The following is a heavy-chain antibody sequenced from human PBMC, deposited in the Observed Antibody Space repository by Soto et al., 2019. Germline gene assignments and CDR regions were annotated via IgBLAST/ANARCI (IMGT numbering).Heavy chain of an antibody. CDR3: AIRLYSSSWGGGMDV. J-gene: IGHJ6*02. CDR2: IDPSDSYT. D-gene: IGHD6-13*01. CDR1: GYSFTSYW. Sequence: PGESLRISCKDSGYSFTSYWISWVRQMPGKGLEWMGRIDPSDSYTNYSPSFQGHVTISADKSISTAYLQWSSLKASDTAMYYCAIRLYSSSWGGGMDVWGQGTTVTVSS. V-gene: IGHV5-10-1*01.